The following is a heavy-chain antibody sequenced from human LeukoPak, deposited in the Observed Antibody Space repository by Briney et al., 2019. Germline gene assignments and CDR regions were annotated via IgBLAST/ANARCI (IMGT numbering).Heavy chain of an antibody. Sequence: GGSLRLSCAASGFTFDDYAMHWFRRAPGKGLKGVSVFSWNSGTMGYADSVKGRFTISRDNAKNSLYLQMNSLRTEDTAFYYCAKGVTYVYGNRGYPPDYWGQGTLVTVSS. CDR3: AKGVTYVYGNRGYPPDY. V-gene: IGHV3-9*01. CDR1: GFTFDDYA. CDR2: FSWNSGTM. J-gene: IGHJ4*02. D-gene: IGHD3-22*01.